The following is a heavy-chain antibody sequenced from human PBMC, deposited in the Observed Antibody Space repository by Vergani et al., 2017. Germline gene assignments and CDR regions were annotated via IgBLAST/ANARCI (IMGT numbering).Heavy chain of an antibody. D-gene: IGHD3-22*01. CDR2: IRSKAYGGTT. V-gene: IGHV3-49*04. CDR1: GFTFGDYA. Sequence: EVQLVESGGGLVQPGRSLRLSCTASGFTFGDYAMSWVRQAPGKGLEWVGFIRSKAYGGTTEYAASVKGRFTISRDDSKSIAYLQMNSLKTEDTAVYYCTRAPPPVSGYYWYYYYGMDVWGQGTTVTVSS. J-gene: IGHJ6*02. CDR3: TRAPPPVSGYYWYYYYGMDV.